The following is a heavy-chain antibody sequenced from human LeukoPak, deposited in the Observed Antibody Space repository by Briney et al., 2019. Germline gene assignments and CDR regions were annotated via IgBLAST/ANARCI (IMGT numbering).Heavy chain of an antibody. Sequence: SETLSLTCSVSGGSVSNSYWSWIRQPAGKGLEWIGHIYTSGITNYNPSLKSRVTMSVDTSKNQFSLKPSSVTAADTAVYYCARGPGAVTQEAFDIWGQGTMVTVSS. J-gene: IGHJ3*02. V-gene: IGHV4-4*07. CDR1: GGSVSNSY. CDR3: ARGPGAVTQEAFDI. D-gene: IGHD4-11*01. CDR2: IYTSGIT.